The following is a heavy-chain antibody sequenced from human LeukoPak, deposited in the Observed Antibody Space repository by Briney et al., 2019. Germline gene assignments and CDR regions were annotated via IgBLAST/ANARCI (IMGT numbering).Heavy chain of an antibody. Sequence: GGSLRLSCAASGFTFDDYGMSWVRQAPGKGLEWVSGINWNGGSTGYADSVKGRFTISRDNAKNSLYLQMNSLRAEDTALYYCAGSPRDYYYYMDVWGKGTTVTVSS. CDR1: GFTFDDYG. CDR3: AGSPRDYYYYMDV. J-gene: IGHJ6*03. V-gene: IGHV3-20*04. CDR2: INWNGGST.